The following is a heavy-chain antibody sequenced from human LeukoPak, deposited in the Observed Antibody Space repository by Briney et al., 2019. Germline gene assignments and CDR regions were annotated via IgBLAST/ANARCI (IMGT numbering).Heavy chain of an antibody. CDR1: GGSISSSSYY. V-gene: IGHV4-39*01. CDR2: ICYSGST. CDR3: ARIVLRFLEWLSLDP. Sequence: SETLSLTCTVSGGSISSSSYYWGWIRQPPGKGLEWIGGICYSGSTYYNPSLKSRVTISVDTSKNQFSLKLSSVTAADTAVYYCARIVLRFLEWLSLDPWGQGTLVTVSS. J-gene: IGHJ5*02. D-gene: IGHD3-3*01.